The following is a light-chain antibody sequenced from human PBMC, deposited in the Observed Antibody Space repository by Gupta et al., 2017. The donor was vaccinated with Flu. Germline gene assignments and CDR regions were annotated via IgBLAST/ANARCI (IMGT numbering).Light chain of an antibody. CDR2: AAS. Sequence: SPSSLSAYVGDRVTITCRASQSISSYLNWYQQKPGNAPKLLIYAASSLQSGVPSRFSGSGSGTDFTLTISSLQPEDFATYYCQQSYSNTFGQGTKLETK. CDR1: QSISSY. V-gene: IGKV1-39*01. J-gene: IGKJ2*01. CDR3: QQSYSNT.